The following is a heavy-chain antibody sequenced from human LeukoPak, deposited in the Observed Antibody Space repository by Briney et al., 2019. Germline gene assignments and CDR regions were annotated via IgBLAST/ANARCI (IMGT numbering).Heavy chain of an antibody. CDR3: ARTTRRDAFDI. J-gene: IGHJ3*02. Sequence: PGGSLRLSCAASGFTFSSYSMNWVRQAPGKGLEWVSYISSSSSTIYYADSVKGRFTISRDNAKNSLYLQMNSLRAEDTAVYYCARTTRRDAFDIWGQGTMVTVSS. CDR2: ISSSSSTI. V-gene: IGHV3-48*01. D-gene: IGHD1-14*01. CDR1: GFTFSSYS.